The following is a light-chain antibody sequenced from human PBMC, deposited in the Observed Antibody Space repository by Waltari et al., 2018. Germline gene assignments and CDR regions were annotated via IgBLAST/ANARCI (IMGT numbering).Light chain of an antibody. Sequence: QSALTPPAPVSGSPGQSLTIPCTGSRSHIGAYNSVSWYQQHPDKVPKLMIYEVTKRPSGVSNRFSGSKSGNTASLTISGLQAEDEADYFCSSYASGDTFVIGTGTKVTVL. V-gene: IGLV2-14*01. CDR2: EVT. J-gene: IGLJ1*01. CDR3: SSYASGDTFV. CDR1: RSHIGAYNS.